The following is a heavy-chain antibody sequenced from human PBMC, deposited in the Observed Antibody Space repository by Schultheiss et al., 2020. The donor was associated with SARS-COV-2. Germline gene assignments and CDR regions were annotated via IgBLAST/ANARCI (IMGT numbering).Heavy chain of an antibody. D-gene: IGHD4-17*01. V-gene: IGHV3-23*01. J-gene: IGHJ4*02. CDR3: ARDVTYGVLGVDY. CDR1: GFTFSSYG. CDR2: ISGSGGST. Sequence: GGSLRLSCAASGFTFSSYGMHWVRQAPGKGLEWVSAISGSGGSTYYADSVKGRFTISRDNSKNTLYLQMNNLRAEDTAVYYCARDVTYGVLGVDYWGQGTLVTVSS.